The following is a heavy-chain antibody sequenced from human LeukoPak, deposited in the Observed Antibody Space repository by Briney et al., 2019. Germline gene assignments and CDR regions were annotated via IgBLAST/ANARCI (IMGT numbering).Heavy chain of an antibody. Sequence: PGGSLRLSCAASGFTFSDHYMDWVRQPPGKGLEWVSRSRNKANSYTTEYAASVKGRFTISRGDSKNSLYLQMNSLKTEDTAVYYCARAEVGTTLDWGQGTLVTVSS. D-gene: IGHD1-14*01. CDR1: GFTFSDHY. CDR3: ARAEVGTTLD. V-gene: IGHV3-72*01. J-gene: IGHJ4*02. CDR2: SRNKANSYTT.